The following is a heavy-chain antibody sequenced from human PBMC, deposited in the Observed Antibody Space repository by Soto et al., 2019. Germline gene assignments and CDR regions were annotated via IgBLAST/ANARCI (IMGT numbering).Heavy chain of an antibody. J-gene: IGHJ4*02. V-gene: IGHV3-23*01. Sequence: EVQLLEAGGGLVQPGGSLRLSCAASGFTFSSYAMSWVRQAPGKGLEWVSAISGSGGSTYYADSVKGRFTISRDNSKNTLYLQMNSLRAEDTAVYYCAKDGTYSSGWYDYWGQGTLVTVSS. CDR2: ISGSGGST. D-gene: IGHD6-19*01. CDR3: AKDGTYSSGWYDY. CDR1: GFTFSSYA.